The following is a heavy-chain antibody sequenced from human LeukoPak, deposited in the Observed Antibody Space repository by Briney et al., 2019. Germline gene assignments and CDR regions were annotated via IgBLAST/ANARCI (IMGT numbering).Heavy chain of an antibody. CDR2: IRGDGNEN. V-gene: IGHV3-7*01. CDR1: GFTFSSYG. CDR3: ARVHSNSYDFWSGYYNVGDLFDY. D-gene: IGHD3-3*01. J-gene: IGHJ4*02. Sequence: GGSLRLSCAASGFTFSSYGMSWVRQAPGRGLEWLANIRGDGNENYYVDSVKGRFTIFRDNAKNSLYLLMNSLRAEDTAIYYCARVHSNSYDFWSGYYNVGDLFDYWGQGTLVTVSS.